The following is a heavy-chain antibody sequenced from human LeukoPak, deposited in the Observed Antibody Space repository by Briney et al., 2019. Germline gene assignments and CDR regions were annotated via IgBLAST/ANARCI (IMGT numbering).Heavy chain of an antibody. D-gene: IGHD2/OR15-2a*01. V-gene: IGHV4-34*01. CDR2: VNHSGST. J-gene: IGHJ6*02. CDR1: GGSFSGYY. Sequence: PSETLSLTCAVYGGSFSGYYWSWIRQPPGKGLEWIGEVNHSGSTNYNPSLKSRVTISVDTSKNQFSLKLSSVTAADTAVYYCARGRRVPSGQIAYYYYGMDVWGQGTTVTVSS. CDR3: ARGRRVPSGQIAYYYYGMDV.